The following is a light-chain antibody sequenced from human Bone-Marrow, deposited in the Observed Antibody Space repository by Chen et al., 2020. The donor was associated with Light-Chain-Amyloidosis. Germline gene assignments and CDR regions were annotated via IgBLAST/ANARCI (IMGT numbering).Light chain of an antibody. V-gene: IGLV3-21*02. CDR2: DDS. CDR3: QVWDRSSDRPV. Sequence: SYVLTQPSSASAAPGPPDTIACGGNNIGSTSVHWYQQTPGQAPLLVVYDDSDRPSGIPERLSGSNAGNTATLTISRVEAGDEADYYCQVWDRSSDRPVFGGGTKLTVL. J-gene: IGLJ3*02. CDR1: NIGSTS.